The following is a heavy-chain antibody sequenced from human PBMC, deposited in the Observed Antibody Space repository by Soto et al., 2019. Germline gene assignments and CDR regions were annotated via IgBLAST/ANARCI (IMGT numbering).Heavy chain of an antibody. V-gene: IGHV1-18*01. J-gene: IGHJ6*02. CDR1: GYTFTSYG. D-gene: IGHD1-7*01. CDR2: ISAYNGNT. Sequence: QVPLVQSGAEVKKPGASVKVSCKASGYTFTSYGISWVRQAPGQGLEWMGWISAYNGNTNYAQKLKGRVTMTTNTSTSTAYMELRSLRSDDTAVYYCARAQELALAFVYGMDVWGHGTTVTVSS. CDR3: ARAQELALAFVYGMDV.